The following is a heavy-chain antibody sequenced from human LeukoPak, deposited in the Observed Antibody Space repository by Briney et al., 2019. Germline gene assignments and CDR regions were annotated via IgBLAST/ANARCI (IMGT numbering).Heavy chain of an antibody. J-gene: IGHJ5*02. V-gene: IGHV1-69*01. CDR3: ARARYCSGGSCYWFDP. D-gene: IGHD2-15*01. Sequence: GXXPIFGTANYAQKFQGRVTITADESTSTAYMELSSLRSEDTAVYYCARARYCSGGSCYWFDPWGQGTLVTVSS. CDR2: XXPIFGTA.